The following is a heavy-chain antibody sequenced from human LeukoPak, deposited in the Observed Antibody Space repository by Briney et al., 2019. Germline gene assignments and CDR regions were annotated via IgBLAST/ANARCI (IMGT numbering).Heavy chain of an antibody. CDR1: GGSISSYY. J-gene: IGHJ4*02. D-gene: IGHD6-13*01. V-gene: IGHV4-59*01. CDR2: IYYSGST. CDR3: ARDLGAAAGTVSFDY. Sequence: SETLSLTCTVSGGSISSYYWSWIRQPPGKGLEWLGYIYYSGSTNYNPSLKSRVTISVDTSKNPFSLKLSSVTAADTAVYYCARDLGAAAGTVSFDYWGQGTLVTVSS.